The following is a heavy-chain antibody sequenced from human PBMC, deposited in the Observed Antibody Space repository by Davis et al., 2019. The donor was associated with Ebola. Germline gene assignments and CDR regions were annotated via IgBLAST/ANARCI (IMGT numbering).Heavy chain of an antibody. J-gene: IGHJ5*02. CDR2: IYYSGKT. CDR3: ARHTSYGGKTWFDP. Sequence: GSLRLSCTVSGGSISTYYWSWIRQSPGKGLEWIAYIYYSGKTSYNPSLRSRATILVDTLENQFSLRLTSVTAADTALYYCARHTSYGGKTWFDPWGQGTLVTVSS. CDR1: GGSISTYY. D-gene: IGHD4-23*01. V-gene: IGHV4-59*08.